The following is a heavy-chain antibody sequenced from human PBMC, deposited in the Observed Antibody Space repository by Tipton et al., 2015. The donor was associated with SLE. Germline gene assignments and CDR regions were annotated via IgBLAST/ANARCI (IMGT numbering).Heavy chain of an antibody. CDR2: IYYSGST. D-gene: IGHD2-15*01. V-gene: IGHV4-39*07. J-gene: IGHJ6*02. CDR3: ARDRGGSEYYYGMDV. Sequence: TLSLTCTVSGGSISSGDYYWSWIRQPPGKGLEWIGSIYYSGSTYYNPSLKGRVTISVDTSKNQFSLKLRSVTAADTAVYYCARDRGGSEYYYGMDVWGQGTTVTVSS. CDR1: GGSISSGDYY.